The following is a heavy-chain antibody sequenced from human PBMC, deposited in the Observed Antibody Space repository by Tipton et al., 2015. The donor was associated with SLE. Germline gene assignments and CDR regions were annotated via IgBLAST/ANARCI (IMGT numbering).Heavy chain of an antibody. J-gene: IGHJ3*02. Sequence: SLRLSCTASGFTFGDYAMSWVRQAPGKGLGWVGFIRSKAYGGTTEYAASVKGRFTISRDDSKSIAYLQMNSLKTEDTAVYYCTRDLTHGGAFDIWGQGTMVTVSS. D-gene: IGHD2-21*02. V-gene: IGHV3-49*04. CDR1: GFTFGDYA. CDR3: TRDLTHGGAFDI. CDR2: IRSKAYGGTT.